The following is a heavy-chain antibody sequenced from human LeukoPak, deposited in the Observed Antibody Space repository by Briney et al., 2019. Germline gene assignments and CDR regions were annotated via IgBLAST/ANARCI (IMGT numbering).Heavy chain of an antibody. CDR1: GGAFSDYY. D-gene: IGHD5-12*01. Sequence: PSETLSLTCGVSGGAFSDYYWSWIRQAPGKGLEWIGEMIQSGSSNYNPSLRSRVTISGDTSRNQFSLKLNSLTAADTAVYYCARGNIVATILGGLHGTTAFDFRGQGILVTVSS. CDR3: ARGNIVATILGGLHGTTAFDF. V-gene: IGHV4-34*01. CDR2: MIQSGSS. J-gene: IGHJ4*02.